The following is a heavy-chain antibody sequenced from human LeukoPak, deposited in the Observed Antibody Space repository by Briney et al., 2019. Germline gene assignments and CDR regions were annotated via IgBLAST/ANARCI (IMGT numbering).Heavy chain of an antibody. CDR1: GGTFSSHV. D-gene: IGHD4-17*01. Sequence: SVKVSCKASGGTFSSHVISWVRQAPGQGLEWMGKIIPILGMAHYAQKFQGRVTMTADKSTSTAYMELSSLRSEDTAVYYCVREVGYGDYVSANNWFDPWGQGTLVIVSS. CDR2: IIPILGMA. CDR3: VREVGYGDYVSANNWFDP. V-gene: IGHV1-69*04. J-gene: IGHJ5*02.